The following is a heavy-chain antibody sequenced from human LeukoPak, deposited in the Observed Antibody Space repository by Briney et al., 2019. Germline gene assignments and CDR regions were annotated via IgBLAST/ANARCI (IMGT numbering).Heavy chain of an antibody. Sequence: SVKVSCKASGGTFSSYAISWVRQAPAQGLEWMGGIIPIFGTANYAQKFQGRVTITADESTSTAYMELSSLRSEDTAVYYCARGAAGTETDYYDSSGYYSYYFDYWGQGTLVTVSS. CDR1: GGTFSSYA. J-gene: IGHJ4*02. CDR3: ARGAAGTETDYYDSSGYYSYYFDY. D-gene: IGHD3-22*01. CDR2: IIPIFGTA. V-gene: IGHV1-69*13.